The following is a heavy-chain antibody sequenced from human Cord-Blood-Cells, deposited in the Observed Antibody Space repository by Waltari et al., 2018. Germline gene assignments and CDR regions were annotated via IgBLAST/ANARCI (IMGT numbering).Heavy chain of an antibody. CDR1: GFHFSSLW. V-gene: IGHV3-7*01. CDR3: ARRAVADY. D-gene: IGHD6-19*01. CDR2: IKQYGSEK. Sequence: EVQLVESGGGLVQPGGSLRLSCAASGFHFSSLWLSWVRQAPGKVLEWVANIKQYGSEKYYVDSVKGRFNISRDNAKNSLYLQMNSLRAEDTAVYYCARRAVADYWGQGTLVTVSS. J-gene: IGHJ4*02.